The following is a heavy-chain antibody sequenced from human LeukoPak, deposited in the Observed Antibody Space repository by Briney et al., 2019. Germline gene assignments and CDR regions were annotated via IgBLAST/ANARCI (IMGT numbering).Heavy chain of an antibody. V-gene: IGHV3-21*01. Sequence: GGSLRLSCAASGFTFSSYAMNWVRQAPGKGLEWVSSISSSSRYIYYADSVKGRFTISRDNAKNSLYLQMNSLRAEDTAVYYCARARYCSGGSCYSVDFQHWGQGTLVTASS. CDR2: ISSSSRYI. D-gene: IGHD2-15*01. CDR1: GFTFSSYA. J-gene: IGHJ1*01. CDR3: ARARYCSGGSCYSVDFQH.